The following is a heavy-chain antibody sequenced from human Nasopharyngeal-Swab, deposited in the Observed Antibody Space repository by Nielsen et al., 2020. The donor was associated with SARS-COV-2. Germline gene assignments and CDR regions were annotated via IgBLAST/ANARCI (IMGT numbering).Heavy chain of an antibody. V-gene: IGHV4-39*07. Sequence: SETLSLTCTVSGGSISSSSYYWGWIRQPPGKELEWIGSIYYSGSTYYNPSLKSRVTISVDTSKNQFSLKLSSVTAADTAVYYCARATAIQDFWSGYYSPRNFDYWGQGTLVTVSS. CDR1: GGSISSSSYY. D-gene: IGHD3-3*01. CDR2: IYYSGST. J-gene: IGHJ4*02. CDR3: ARATAIQDFWSGYYSPRNFDY.